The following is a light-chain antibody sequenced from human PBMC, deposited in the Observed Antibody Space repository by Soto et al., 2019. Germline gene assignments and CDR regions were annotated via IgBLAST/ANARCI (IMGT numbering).Light chain of an antibody. J-gene: IGKJ2*01. Sequence: EIVLTQSPATLSLSPGERATLSCSASQSVSSYLAWYQQKPGQAPRLLIYDASNRATGIPARFSGSGSGTDFNLTISSLEPEDFAVYDGQQRSNWPYTFGQGTELEIK. CDR1: QSVSSY. CDR3: QQRSNWPYT. V-gene: IGKV3-11*01. CDR2: DAS.